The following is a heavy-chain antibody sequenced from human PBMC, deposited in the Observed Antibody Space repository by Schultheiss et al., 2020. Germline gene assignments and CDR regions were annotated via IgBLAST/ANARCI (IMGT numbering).Heavy chain of an antibody. V-gene: IGHV3-53*05. J-gene: IGHJ6*02. D-gene: IGHD5-24*01. Sequence: GSLRLSCAASGFTVSNNYMIWFRQAPGKGLEWVSGITRDGDGVRSVDSVKGRFTISRDNSKNTLYLQMNSLRAEDTAVYYCAKVGGRWLQPNSYYYGMDVWGQGTTVTVSS. CDR1: GFTVSNNY. CDR3: AKVGGRWLQPNSYYYGMDV. CDR2: ITRDGDGV.